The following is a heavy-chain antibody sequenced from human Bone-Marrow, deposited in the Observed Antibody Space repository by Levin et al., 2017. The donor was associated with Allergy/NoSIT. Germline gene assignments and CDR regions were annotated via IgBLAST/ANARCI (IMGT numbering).Heavy chain of an antibody. V-gene: IGHV1-2*02. CDR3: ARGRIAVAGSPDNFDY. J-gene: IGHJ4*02. D-gene: IGHD6-19*01. CDR2: INPNSGGT. Sequence: GGSLRLSCKASGYTFTGYYMHWVRQAPGQGLEWMGWINPNSGGTNYAQKFQGRVTMTRDTSISTAYMELSRLRSDDTAVYYCARGRIAVAGSPDNFDYWGQGTLVTVSS. CDR1: GYTFTGYY.